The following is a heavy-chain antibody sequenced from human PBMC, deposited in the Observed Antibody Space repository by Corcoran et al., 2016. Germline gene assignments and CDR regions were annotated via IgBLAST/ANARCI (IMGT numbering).Heavy chain of an antibody. V-gene: IGHV5-51*01. J-gene: IGHJ6*02. Sequence: EVQLVQSGAEVKKPGESLKISCKGSGYSFTSYWIGWLRQMPGKGLEWMGIIYPGDSDTRYSPSFQGQVTISADKSISTAYLQWSSLKASDTAMYYCARLFRPGYYYYGMDVWGQGTTVTVSS. D-gene: IGHD3-10*01. CDR3: ARLFRPGYYYYGMDV. CDR1: GYSFTSYW. CDR2: IYPGDSDT.